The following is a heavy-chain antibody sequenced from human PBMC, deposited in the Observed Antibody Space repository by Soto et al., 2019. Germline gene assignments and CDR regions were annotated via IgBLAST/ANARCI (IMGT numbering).Heavy chain of an antibody. J-gene: IGHJ5*02. CDR2: IIAYIGNT. D-gene: IGHD3-10*01. CDR1: GGTFSSYA. V-gene: IGHV1-18*01. CDR3: ARDGSPYGSGSYNWFDP. Sequence: ASVKVSCKASGGTFSSYAISWVRQAPGQGLEWMGWIIAYIGNTNYAQKLQGRVTMTTDTSTSTAYMELRSLRSDDTAVYYCARDGSPYGSGSYNWFDPWGQGTRVTVSS.